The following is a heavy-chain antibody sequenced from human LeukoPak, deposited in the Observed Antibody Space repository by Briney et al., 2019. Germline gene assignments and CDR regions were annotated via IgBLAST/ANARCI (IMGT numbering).Heavy chain of an antibody. CDR3: ARLNLGYGYFLEATKHDY. D-gene: IGHD5-18*01. V-gene: IGHV3-30-3*01. CDR2: ISYDDGTNK. CDR1: GFTFSTYP. J-gene: IGHJ4*02. Sequence: GGSLRLSCAASGFTFSTYPMHWVRQAPGKGLEWVAVISYDDGTNKYYADSAKGRFTISRDNSKNTLYLQMNSLRAEDTAVHYCARLNLGYGYFLEATKHDYWGQGTLVTVSS.